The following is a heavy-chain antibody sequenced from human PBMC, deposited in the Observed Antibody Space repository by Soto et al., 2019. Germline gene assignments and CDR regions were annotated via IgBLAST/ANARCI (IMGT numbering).Heavy chain of an antibody. D-gene: IGHD2-2*01. CDR2: IDPSDAYT. Sequence: GESLKISCKGFGYSFSSYWISWVRQMPGKGLEWMGRIDPSDAYTNYSPSFQGHVTISTDKSISTAYLQWSSLRASDTAMYYCARRYCRSTSCPSNYYAMDVWGQGTTVTVSS. CDR3: ARRYCRSTSCPSNYYAMDV. J-gene: IGHJ6*02. CDR1: GYSFSSYW. V-gene: IGHV5-10-1*01.